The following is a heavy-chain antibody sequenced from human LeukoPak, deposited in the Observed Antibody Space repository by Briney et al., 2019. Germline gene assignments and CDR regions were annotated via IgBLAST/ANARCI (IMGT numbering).Heavy chain of an antibody. D-gene: IGHD3-16*01. CDR2: IRYDGSNK. CDR3: AKDQGRQGGSSYYYYYYMDV. V-gene: IGHV3-30*02. Sequence: PGGSLRLSCAASGFTFSSYGMHWVRQAPGKGLGWVAFIRYDGSNKYYADSVKGRFTISRDNSKNTLYLQMNSLRAEDTAVYYCAKDQGRQGGSSYYYYYYMDVWGKGTTVTISS. J-gene: IGHJ6*03. CDR1: GFTFSSYG.